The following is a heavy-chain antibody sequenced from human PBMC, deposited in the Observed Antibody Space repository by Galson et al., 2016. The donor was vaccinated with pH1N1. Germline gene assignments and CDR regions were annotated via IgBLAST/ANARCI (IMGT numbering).Heavy chain of an antibody. J-gene: IGHJ4*02. V-gene: IGHV3-74*01. Sequence: SLRLSCAASGFTFSKHWMHWVRQVPGKGLVWVSHINSDGSTTNYAGSVKGRFTISRDNAMNTLSLQMNSLGVEDTAVYYCARGNMGLDYWGQGILVSVSS. CDR1: GFTFSKHW. CDR3: ARGNMGLDY. CDR2: INSDGSTT. D-gene: IGHD2/OR15-2a*01.